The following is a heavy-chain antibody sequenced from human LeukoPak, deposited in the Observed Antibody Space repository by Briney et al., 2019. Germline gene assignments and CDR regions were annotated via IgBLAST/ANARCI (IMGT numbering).Heavy chain of an antibody. CDR3: AKGPPRLWLYLVDY. CDR2: ISGSGGST. V-gene: IGHV3-23*01. D-gene: IGHD5-18*01. Sequence: GVSLRLSCAASGFTFSSYAMSWVRQAPGKGLEWVSAISGSGGSTYYADSVKGRFTISRDNSKNTLYLQMNSLRAEDTAVYDCAKGPPRLWLYLVDYWGQGTLVTVSP. J-gene: IGHJ4*02. CDR1: GFTFSSYA.